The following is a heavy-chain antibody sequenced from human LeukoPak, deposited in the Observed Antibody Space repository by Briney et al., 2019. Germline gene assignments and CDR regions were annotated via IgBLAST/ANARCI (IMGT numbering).Heavy chain of an antibody. CDR3: ARDLRGWYGNDAFDI. V-gene: IGHV3-53*01. CDR2: FYRGGET. Sequence: GGSLRLSCVVSGLTVSSNYMSWVRQAPGKGLEWVSVFYRGGETYYADSVKGRFTISRDNAKNTLYLQMNSLRAEDTAVYYCARDLRGWYGNDAFDIWGQGTMVTVSS. CDR1: GLTVSSNY. J-gene: IGHJ3*02. D-gene: IGHD6-19*01.